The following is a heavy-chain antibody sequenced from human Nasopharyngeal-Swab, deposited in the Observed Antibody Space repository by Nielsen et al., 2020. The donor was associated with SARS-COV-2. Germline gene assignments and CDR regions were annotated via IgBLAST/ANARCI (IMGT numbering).Heavy chain of an antibody. J-gene: IGHJ3*02. CDR3: ARDRSIAAAGTAFDI. CDR2: INPNSGGT. D-gene: IGHD6-13*01. V-gene: IGHV1-2*02. CDR1: GYTFTGYY. Sequence: ASVKVSCKASGYTFTGYYMHWVRQDPGQGLEWMGWINPNSGGTNYAQKFQGRVTMTRDTSISTAYMELSRLRSDDTAVYYCARDRSIAAAGTAFDIWGQGTMVTVSS.